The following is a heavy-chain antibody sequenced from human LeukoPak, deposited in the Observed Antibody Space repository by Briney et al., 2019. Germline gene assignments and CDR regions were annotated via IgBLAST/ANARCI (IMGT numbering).Heavy chain of an antibody. CDR3: ARHASDFWNGYWGGPYFDY. CDR2: IYTSGST. D-gene: IGHD3-3*01. V-gene: IGHV4-4*09. CDR1: GGSISSYY. Sequence: KPSETLSLTCTVSGGSISSYYWSWIRQPPGKGLEWIGYIYTSGSTNYNPSLKSRVTISVDTSKNQFSLKLSSVTAADTAVYYCARHASDFWNGYWGGPYFDYWGQGTLVTVSS. J-gene: IGHJ4*02.